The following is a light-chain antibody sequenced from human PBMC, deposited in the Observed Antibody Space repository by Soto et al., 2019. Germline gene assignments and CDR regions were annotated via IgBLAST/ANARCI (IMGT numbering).Light chain of an antibody. J-gene: IGKJ1*01. CDR3: HQYGSSPWT. CDR2: GAS. CDR1: QSIRSNY. Sequence: EIVLTQSPATLSVSPLETATLSCMASQSIRSNYLAWYQQKPGQAPRLLIYGASSRATDFPDRFSGSGSGKDFTLTISSLEPEDFAVYYCHQYGSSPWTFGQGTKVDIK. V-gene: IGKV3-20*01.